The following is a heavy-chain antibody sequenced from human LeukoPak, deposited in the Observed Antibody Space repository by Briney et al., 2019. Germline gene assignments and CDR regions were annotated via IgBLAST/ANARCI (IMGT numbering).Heavy chain of an antibody. CDR2: ISGSDGST. CDR3: AKGRGYCTGGSCYSDY. D-gene: IGHD2-15*01. CDR1: GFTFSNYA. Sequence: GGSLRLSCTASGFTFSNYAMSWVRQAPGKGLEWVSTISGSDGSTYYADSVKGRFTISRDNSKNTLYLQMDSLRVEDTAIYYCAKGRGYCTGGSCYSDYWGQGTLVTVSS. J-gene: IGHJ4*02. V-gene: IGHV3-23*01.